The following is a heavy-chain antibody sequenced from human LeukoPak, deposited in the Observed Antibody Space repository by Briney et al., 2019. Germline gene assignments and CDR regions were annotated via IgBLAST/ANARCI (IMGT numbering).Heavy chain of an antibody. CDR3: ARRSSSSSYPYYFDY. CDR2: INHSGST. CDR1: GGSISSSSSYY. Sequence: NSSETLSLTCTVSGGSISSSSSYYWGWIRQPPGKGLEWIGEINHSGSTNYNPSLKSRVTISVDTSKNQFSLKPSSVTAADTAVYYCARRSSSSSYPYYFDYWGQGTLVTVSS. V-gene: IGHV4-39*07. J-gene: IGHJ4*02. D-gene: IGHD6-13*01.